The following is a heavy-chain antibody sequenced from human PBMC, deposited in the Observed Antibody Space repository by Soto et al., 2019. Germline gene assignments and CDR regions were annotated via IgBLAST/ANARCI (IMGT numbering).Heavy chain of an antibody. V-gene: IGHV4-39*01. CDR3: ARLAGYDLRPIYYYYYGMDV. CDR2: IYYSGST. J-gene: IGHJ6*02. CDR1: GGSISSSSYY. Sequence: SETLSLTCTVSGGSISSSSYYWGWIRQPPGKGLEWIGSIYYSGSTYYNPSLKSRVTISVDTSKNQFSLKLSSVTAADTAVYYCARLAGYDLRPIYYYYYGMDVWGQGTTVTVSS. D-gene: IGHD5-12*01.